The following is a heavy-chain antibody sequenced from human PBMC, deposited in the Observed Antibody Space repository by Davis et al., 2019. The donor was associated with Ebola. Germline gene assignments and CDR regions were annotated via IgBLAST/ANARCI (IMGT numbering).Heavy chain of an antibody. Sequence: PGGSLRLSCAASGFTLRNYAMSWVRQAPGKGLEWVSGITGSGGSTYYADSVKGRFTVSRDNAKNTLYLEMNSLTAEDTAVYYCSRDVNFEFYDYWGQGTLVTVSS. CDR1: GFTLRNYA. CDR2: ITGSGGST. J-gene: IGHJ4*02. CDR3: SRDVNFEFYDY. D-gene: IGHD1-20*01. V-gene: IGHV3-23*01.